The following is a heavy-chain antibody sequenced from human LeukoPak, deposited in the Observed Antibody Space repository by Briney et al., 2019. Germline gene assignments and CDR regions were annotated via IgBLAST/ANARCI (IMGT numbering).Heavy chain of an antibody. CDR2: INAGNGNT. CDR3: ARDIYEYYDSSGYYPVFDY. J-gene: IGHJ4*02. CDR1: GYTFTSYA. D-gene: IGHD3-22*01. V-gene: IGHV1-3*01. Sequence: ASVKVSCKASGYTFTSYAMHWVRQAPGQRLERMGWINAGNGNTKYSQKFQGRVTITRDTSASTAYMELSSLRSEDTAVYYCARDIYEYYDSSGYYPVFDYWGQGTLVTVSS.